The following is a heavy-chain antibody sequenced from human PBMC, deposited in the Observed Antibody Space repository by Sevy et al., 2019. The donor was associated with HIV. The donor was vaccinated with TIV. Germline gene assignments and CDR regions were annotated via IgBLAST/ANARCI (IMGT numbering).Heavy chain of an antibody. V-gene: IGHV3-23*01. J-gene: IGHJ4*02. D-gene: IGHD6-13*01. CDR1: GFTFSNYA. CDR3: AKSPSTPGSSSTWATFGY. CDR2: ISVSGGTT. Sequence: GGSLRLSCAASGFTFSNYAMSWVRQAPGKGLEWVSAISVSGGTTFFAESVKGRFTISRDNSKSTRYLQMNSVRVEDTAVYYCAKSPSTPGSSSTWATFGYWGQGTLVTFSS.